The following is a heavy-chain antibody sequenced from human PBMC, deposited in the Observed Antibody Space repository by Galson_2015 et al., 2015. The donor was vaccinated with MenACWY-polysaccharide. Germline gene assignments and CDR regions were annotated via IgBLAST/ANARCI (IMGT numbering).Heavy chain of an antibody. J-gene: IGHJ4*02. CDR3: ARAGYKASDY. D-gene: IGHD5-18*01. CDR2: MNPNSGKS. V-gene: IGHV1-8*01. CDR1: GYTFTSYE. Sequence: SVKVSCKASGYTFTSYEINWVRQAPGQGLEWMGWMNPNSGKSGYAQKFLGKFTMTRDTSIGTAYMELNDLRPEHPAVYYCARAGYKASDYWGQGTLVTVSS.